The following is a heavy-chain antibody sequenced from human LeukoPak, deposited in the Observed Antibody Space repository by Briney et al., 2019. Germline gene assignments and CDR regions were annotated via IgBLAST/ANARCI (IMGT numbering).Heavy chain of an antibody. Sequence: ASVKVSCKASGYTFTSYYMHWVRQAPGQGLEWMGLINPSGGSTSYAQKFQGRVTMTRDMSTSTVYMELSSLRSEDTAVYYCARVDYYDSSGPPPPGYWGQGTLVTVSS. D-gene: IGHD3-22*01. CDR2: INPSGGST. V-gene: IGHV1-46*01. CDR1: GYTFTSYY. J-gene: IGHJ4*02. CDR3: ARVDYYDSSGPPPPGY.